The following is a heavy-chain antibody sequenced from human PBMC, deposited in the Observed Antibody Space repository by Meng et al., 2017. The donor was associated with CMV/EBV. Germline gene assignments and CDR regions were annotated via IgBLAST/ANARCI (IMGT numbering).Heavy chain of an antibody. D-gene: IGHD6-25*01. CDR2: ISSDGSEK. CDR1: GITIQSHG. V-gene: IGHV3-33*01. Sequence: RLSCSVSGITIQSHGLHWVRQAPGKGLERVASISSDGSEKSYADSVRGRFIISRDNSKNTQSLEMNSLKDEDTALYFCATGGGTQAAALGVFDFWGQGTLVTVSS. CDR3: ATGGGTQAAALGVFDF. J-gene: IGHJ4*02.